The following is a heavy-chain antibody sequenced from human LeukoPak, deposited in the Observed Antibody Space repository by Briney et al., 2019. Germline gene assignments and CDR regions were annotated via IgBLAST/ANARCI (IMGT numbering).Heavy chain of an antibody. Sequence: SETLSLTCAVYGGSFSGHYWSWIRQPPGKGLEWIGEINHSGSTNYNPSLKSRVTISVDTSKNQFSLKLSSVTAADTAVYYCARTAPVVPAASGPYYYYGMDVWGQGTTVTVSS. CDR2: INHSGST. V-gene: IGHV4-34*01. CDR1: GGSFSGHY. CDR3: ARTAPVVPAASGPYYYYGMDV. J-gene: IGHJ6*02. D-gene: IGHD2-2*01.